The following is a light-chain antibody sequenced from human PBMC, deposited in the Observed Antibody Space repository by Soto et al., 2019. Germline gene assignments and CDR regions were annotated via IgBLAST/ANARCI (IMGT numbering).Light chain of an antibody. CDR1: QSFISSY. CDR2: GAS. J-gene: IGKJ5*01. CDR3: QQYGSSPPMYT. V-gene: IGKV3-20*01. Sequence: EIVLTQSPGTLSLSPGERATLSCRASQSFISSYLAWYQQKPGQAPRLLIYGASSRATGIPDRFSGSGSGTDFTLTISRLEPEDFAVYYCQQYGSSPPMYTFGQGTRLEIK.